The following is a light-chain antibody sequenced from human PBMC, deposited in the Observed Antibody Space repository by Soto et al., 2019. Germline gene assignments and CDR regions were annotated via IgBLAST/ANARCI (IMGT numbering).Light chain of an antibody. V-gene: IGKV3-20*01. CDR1: QSVSSSY. J-gene: IGKJ3*01. CDR2: GAS. Sequence: EIVLTQSPGTLSLSPGERATLSCRASQSVSSSYLAWYQQKPGQAPRLLIYGASSRATGIPDRFSGSGSGTDFTLTISRLEPEDFATYYCQQYSVYPLTFGPGTKVDI. CDR3: QQYSVYPLT.